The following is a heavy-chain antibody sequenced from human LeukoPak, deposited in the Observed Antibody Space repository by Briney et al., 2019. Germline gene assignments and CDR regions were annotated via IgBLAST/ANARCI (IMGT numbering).Heavy chain of an antibody. CDR3: ARDGGCTGGGCPSGYFDY. CDR2: IYSGGTT. Sequence: PGGSLRLSCAASGFSVSYYFMNWVRQAPGRGLEWVSVIYSGGTTYYGDSVQGRFIVSVYNSKNTVYLQMDSLRAEDTAVYYCARDGGCTGGGCPSGYFDYWGQGALVTVSS. V-gene: IGHV3-66*01. CDR1: GFSVSYYF. J-gene: IGHJ4*02. D-gene: IGHD2-8*02.